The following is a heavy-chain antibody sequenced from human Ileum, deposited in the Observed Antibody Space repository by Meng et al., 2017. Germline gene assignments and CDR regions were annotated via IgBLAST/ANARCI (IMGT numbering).Heavy chain of an antibody. CDR3: ARQVTGTPPYYFDY. V-gene: IGHV4-61*02. Sequence: LRLSCSVSGGSISTTTYYWSWPRQPAGKGREWIARNYATGNVNYNPSLKSLVTLSVDTSKNQFSLNVTSVTSADTAVYYCARQVTGTPPYYFDYWGHGTLVTVSS. D-gene: IGHD1-20*01. CDR1: GGSISTTTYY. J-gene: IGHJ4*01. CDR2: NYATGNV.